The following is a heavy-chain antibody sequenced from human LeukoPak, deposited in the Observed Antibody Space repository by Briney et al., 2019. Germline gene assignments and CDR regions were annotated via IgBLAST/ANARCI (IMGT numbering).Heavy chain of an antibody. Sequence: SETLSLTCTVSGGSISSGDYYWSWIRQPPGKGLEWIGYIYYSGSTYYNPSLKSRVTISVDTSKNQFSLKLSSVTAADTAVYYCAREPWGGDYAVMDVWGQGTTVTVSS. CDR2: IYYSGST. J-gene: IGHJ6*02. CDR3: AREPWGGDYAVMDV. CDR1: GGSISSGDYY. D-gene: IGHD4-17*01. V-gene: IGHV4-30-4*01.